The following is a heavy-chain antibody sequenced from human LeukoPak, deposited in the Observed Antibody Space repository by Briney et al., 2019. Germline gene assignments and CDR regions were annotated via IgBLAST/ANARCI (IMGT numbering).Heavy chain of an antibody. V-gene: IGHV1-69*13. D-gene: IGHD4/OR15-4a*01. CDR1: GGTFSIYA. J-gene: IGHJ4*02. CDR3: ARGVNYGEHYYFDY. Sequence: SAKVSCKASGGTFSIYAISWVRQAPGQGLEWMGGIIPIFGTANYAQKFQGRVTITADESTSTAYMELSSLRSEDTAVYYCARGVNYGEHYYFDYWGQGTLVTVSS. CDR2: IIPIFGTA.